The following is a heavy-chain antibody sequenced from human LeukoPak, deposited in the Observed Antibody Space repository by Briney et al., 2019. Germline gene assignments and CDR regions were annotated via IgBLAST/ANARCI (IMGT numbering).Heavy chain of an antibody. D-gene: IGHD2/OR15-2a*01. CDR3: ARVVSPVYYYMDV. J-gene: IGHJ6*03. V-gene: IGHV4-61*02. Sequence: SETLSLTCSVSGVSINSGNYYWTWIQQPAGKGLQWIGRIFTGGSTNYNPSLQSRVTISMDTSKSQVSLRLRSVTAADTAVYCCARVVSPVYYYMDVWGKGTSVTVSS. CDR1: GVSINSGNYY. CDR2: IFTGGST.